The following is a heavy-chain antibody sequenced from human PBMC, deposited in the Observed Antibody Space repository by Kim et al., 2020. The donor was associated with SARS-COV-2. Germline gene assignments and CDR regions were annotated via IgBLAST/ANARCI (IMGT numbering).Heavy chain of an antibody. CDR3: ARDPLSSWYYYGMDV. Sequence: KFQGRGTMTRDTSTSTVYMELSSLRSEDTAVYYCARDPLSSWYYYGMDVWGQGTTVTVSS. V-gene: IGHV1-46*01. J-gene: IGHJ6*02. D-gene: IGHD6-13*01.